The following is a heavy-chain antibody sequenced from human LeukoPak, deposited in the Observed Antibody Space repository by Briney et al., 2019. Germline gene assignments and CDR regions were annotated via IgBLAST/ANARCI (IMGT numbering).Heavy chain of an antibody. CDR3: ARQSLDGSGYLPFDY. V-gene: IGHV4-59*08. CDR1: GGSISSYY. CDR2: IYYSGST. D-gene: IGHD3-22*01. Sequence: SETLSLTCTVSGGSISSYYWSWIRQPPGKGLEWIGYIYYSGSTNYNPSLKSRVTISVDTSKNQFSLKLSSVTAVDTVVYYCARQSLDGSGYLPFDYWGQGTLVTVSS. J-gene: IGHJ4*02.